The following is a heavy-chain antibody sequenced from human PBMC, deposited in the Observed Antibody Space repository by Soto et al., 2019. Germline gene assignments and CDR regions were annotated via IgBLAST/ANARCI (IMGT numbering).Heavy chain of an antibody. Sequence: VQLQESGPGLVKSSETLSLTWSVSGDSINSYYWNWIRQPPGKGLEWIGDIYYRGSTHYNPSLTSRVTMSVDMSQNQFSLTLSPVTAADTAVYSCARMFGNQVLGYYFDHWGQGTLATVSS. CDR2: IYYRGST. CDR3: ARMFGNQVLGYYFDH. V-gene: IGHV4-59*12. CDR1: GDSINSYY. D-gene: IGHD3-16*01. J-gene: IGHJ4*02.